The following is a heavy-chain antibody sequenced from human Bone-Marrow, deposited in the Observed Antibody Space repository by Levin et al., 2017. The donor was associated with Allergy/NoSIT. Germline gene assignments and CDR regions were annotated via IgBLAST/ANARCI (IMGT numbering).Heavy chain of an antibody. D-gene: IGHD1-26*01. CDR1: GGSISSGDYY. CDR3: ARDRIVGATHWFDP. CDR2: IYYSGST. Sequence: SETLSLTCTVSGGSISSGDYYWSWIRQPPGKGLEWIGYIYYSGSTYYNPSLKSRVTISVDTSKNQFSLKLSSVTAADTAVYYCARDRIVGATHWFDPWGQGTLVTVSS. J-gene: IGHJ5*02. V-gene: IGHV4-30-4*01.